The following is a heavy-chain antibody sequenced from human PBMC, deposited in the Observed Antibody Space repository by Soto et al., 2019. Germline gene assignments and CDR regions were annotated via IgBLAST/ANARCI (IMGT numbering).Heavy chain of an antibody. CDR1: GYSFTSLW. V-gene: IGHV5-51*01. CDR3: AKGEPTVRGVILSGPDWFDP. D-gene: IGHD3-10*01. Sequence: GESLKISCKASGYSFTSLWIGWVRQMPGKGLEWMGIINPGDSDTRYSPSFEGQVALSADKSINTAYLQWNSLRAEDTAVYYCAKGEPTVRGVILSGPDWFDPWGQGTLVTV. J-gene: IGHJ5*02. CDR2: INPGDSDT.